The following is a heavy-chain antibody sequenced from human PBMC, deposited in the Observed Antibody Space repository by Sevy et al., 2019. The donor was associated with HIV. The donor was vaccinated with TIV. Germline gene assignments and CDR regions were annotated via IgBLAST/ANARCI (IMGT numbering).Heavy chain of an antibody. J-gene: IGHJ4*02. CDR3: ARPRSIVGAAFDY. CDR1: GYSFTSYW. CDR2: IYPGDSDT. V-gene: IGHV5-51*01. D-gene: IGHD1-26*01. Sequence: GESLKISCKGSGYSFTSYWIGWVRQMPGKGLEWMGIIYPGDSDTRYSPSFQGQVTISADKSISTAYLQWSSLKASDIAMYYCARPRSIVGAAFDYWGQGTLVTVSS.